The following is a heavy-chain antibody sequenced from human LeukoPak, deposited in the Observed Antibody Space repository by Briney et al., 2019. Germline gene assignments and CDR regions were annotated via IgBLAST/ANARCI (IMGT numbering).Heavy chain of an antibody. Sequence: TGGSLRLSCAASGFTFSSYAMSWVRQAPGKGLEWVSAISGSGGSTYYADSVKGRFTISRDNSKNTLYLQMNSLRAEDTAVYYCAKSNPDVWFGEFLFDYWGQGTLVTVSS. D-gene: IGHD3-10*01. J-gene: IGHJ4*02. V-gene: IGHV3-23*01. CDR1: GFTFSSYA. CDR3: AKSNPDVWFGEFLFDY. CDR2: ISGSGGST.